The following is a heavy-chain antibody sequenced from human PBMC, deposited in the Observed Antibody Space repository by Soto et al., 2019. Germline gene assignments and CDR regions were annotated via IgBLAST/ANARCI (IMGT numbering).Heavy chain of an antibody. CDR1: GGSFSTYT. D-gene: IGHD3-3*01. CDR3: ARGGDRGFWSGYYTVYYFEY. Sequence: ASVKVSCKVSGGSFSTYTLTWFRQAPGQGLEWMGGIIPMFGIINYEQKFQGRVTITADRSTTTAYMELISLRSDDTAVYYCARGGDRGFWSGYYTVYYFEYWGQEPWSPSPQ. V-gene: IGHV1-69*10. CDR2: IIPMFGII. J-gene: IGHJ4*01.